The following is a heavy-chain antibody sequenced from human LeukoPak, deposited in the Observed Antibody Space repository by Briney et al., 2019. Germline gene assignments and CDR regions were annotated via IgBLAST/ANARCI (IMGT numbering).Heavy chain of an antibody. V-gene: IGHV6-1*01. Sequence: SQTLSLTCAISGDSVSSNSAAWIWIRQSPSRGLEWLGRTYYRSKWYNDYAVSVKSRITINPDTSKNQFSLQLNSVTPEDTAVYYCARESYGDYGPLDYWGQGTLVTVSS. J-gene: IGHJ4*02. CDR1: GDSVSSNSAA. D-gene: IGHD4-17*01. CDR3: ARESYGDYGPLDY. CDR2: TYYRSKWYN.